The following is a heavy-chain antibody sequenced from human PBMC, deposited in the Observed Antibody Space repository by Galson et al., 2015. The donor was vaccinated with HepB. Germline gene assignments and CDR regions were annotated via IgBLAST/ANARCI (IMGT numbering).Heavy chain of an antibody. D-gene: IGHD3-22*01. CDR3: TREGDYYDSSGYYPPFDY. CDR1: GFTFGDYA. J-gene: IGHJ4*02. V-gene: IGHV3-49*03. CDR2: IRSKAYGGTT. Sequence: SLRLSCAASGFTFGDYAMSWFRQAPGKGLEWVGFIRSKAYGGTTEYAASVKGRFTISRDDSKSIAYLQMNSLKTEDTAVYYCTREGDYYDSSGYYPPFDYWGQGTLVTVSS.